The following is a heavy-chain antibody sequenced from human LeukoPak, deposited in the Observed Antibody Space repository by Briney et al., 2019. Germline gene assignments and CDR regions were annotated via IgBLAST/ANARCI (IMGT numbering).Heavy chain of an antibody. D-gene: IGHD2-2*02. CDR3: AKLVGEDIVVVPAAIHMRNYYYYYYMDV. V-gene: IGHV3-23*01. Sequence: PGGFLRLSCAASGFTFSSYAMSWVRQAPGKGLEWVSAISGSGGSTYYADSVKGRFTISRDNSKNTLYLQMNSLRAEDTAVYYCAKLVGEDIVVVPAAIHMRNYYYYYYMDVWGKGTTVTVSS. CDR2: ISGSGGST. J-gene: IGHJ6*03. CDR1: GFTFSSYA.